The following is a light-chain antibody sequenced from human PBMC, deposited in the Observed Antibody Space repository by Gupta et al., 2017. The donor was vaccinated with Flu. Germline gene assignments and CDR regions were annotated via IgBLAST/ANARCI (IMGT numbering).Light chain of an antibody. CDR1: SGHSSFA. J-gene: IGLJ2*01. Sequence: VLPQSPSASASLGDSVQLTCTLCSGHSSFAIAWHQLQPEKGPRFLMKLNSDGSHTKGDGIPDRFSGSSSGAERDLTSPSLQSEDEADYYCQTWGTGTVVFGGGTKLTVL. CDR3: QTWGTGTVV. V-gene: IGLV4-69*01. CDR2: LNSDGSH.